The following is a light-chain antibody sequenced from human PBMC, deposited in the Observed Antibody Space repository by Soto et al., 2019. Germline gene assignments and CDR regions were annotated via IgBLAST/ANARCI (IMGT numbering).Light chain of an antibody. Sequence: QSALAQPSSVSGSPGQSITMSCTGTSSDVGSYNRVSWYQQSPGTAPKLMIYEVTNRPSGVPDRFSGSKSGNTPSLTISGLPAEDEADYYCSSYTTNSTFVFGTGTKVTV. CDR1: SSDVGSYNR. CDR3: SSYTTNSTFV. J-gene: IGLJ1*01. V-gene: IGLV2-18*02. CDR2: EVT.